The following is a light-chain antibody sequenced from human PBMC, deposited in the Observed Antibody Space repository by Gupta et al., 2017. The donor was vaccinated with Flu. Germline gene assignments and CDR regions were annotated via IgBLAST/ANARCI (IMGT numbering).Light chain of an antibody. CDR1: SSDFGGYNY. V-gene: IGLV2-11*01. CDR2: DVS. Sequence: VTISCTGTSSDFGGYNYVCCHPQHPDKPLNLMFYDVSRRTAVVPGRFSGSKSGNTASLTISGPTEEEAADYYSCSCAGGGVCVFGTGTKVTVL. CDR3: CSCAGGGVCV. J-gene: IGLJ1*01.